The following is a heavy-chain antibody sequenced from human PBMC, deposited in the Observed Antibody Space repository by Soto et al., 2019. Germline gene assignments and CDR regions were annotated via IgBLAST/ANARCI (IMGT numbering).Heavy chain of an antibody. CDR2: IYHTGST. V-gene: IGHV4-30-2*01. D-gene: IGHD3-22*01. CDR3: ARAHYGPSGYYFDS. J-gene: IGHJ4*02. CDR1: GDSVSSGVYS. Sequence: SETLSLTCTVSGDSVSSGVYSWSWIRHPPQKGLEWIGYIYHTGSTSYSPSLKSRVTISVDKSKNQFSLILNSVTAADTAIYYCARAHYGPSGYYFDSWGQGTLVTVSS.